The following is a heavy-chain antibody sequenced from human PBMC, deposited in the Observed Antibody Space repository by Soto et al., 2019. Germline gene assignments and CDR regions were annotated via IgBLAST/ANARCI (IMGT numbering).Heavy chain of an antibody. J-gene: IGHJ4*02. CDR1: GGSISSGGYS. Sequence: QLQLQESGSGLVKPSQTLSLTCAVSGGSISSGGYSWSWIRQPPGKGLEWIGYIYHSGSTYYNPSLKIRVTVSVDRSKNQFSLNLSSVTAADTAGYYCARGMTTVTPYDYWGQGTLVTVSS. CDR2: IYHSGST. CDR3: ARGMTTVTPYDY. V-gene: IGHV4-30-2*01. D-gene: IGHD4-4*01.